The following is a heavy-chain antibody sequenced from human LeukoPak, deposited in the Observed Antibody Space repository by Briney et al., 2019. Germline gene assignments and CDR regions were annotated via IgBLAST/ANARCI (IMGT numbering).Heavy chain of an antibody. J-gene: IGHJ2*01. D-gene: IGHD3-10*01. V-gene: IGHV1-2*04. CDR3: ARGRGTTMVRGVITNYFDL. CDR2: IDPNSGGT. Sequence: ASVTVSCRACGYSFTAHYIHWVRQAPGQGLEWMGWIDPNSGGTNYAQKFMGCVIMTGDTSINTAFMELSRLRSDETAIYYCARGRGTTMVRGVITNYFDLWGRGSLVTVSS. CDR1: GYSFTAHY.